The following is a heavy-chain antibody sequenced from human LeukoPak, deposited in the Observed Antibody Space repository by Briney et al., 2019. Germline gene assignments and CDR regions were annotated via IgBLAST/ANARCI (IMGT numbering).Heavy chain of an antibody. CDR2: ISGSGDGT. CDR1: GFTFSSYA. Sequence: GGSLRLSCAASGFTFSSYAMSWVRQAPGKGLEWVSVISGSGDGTYYADSVKGRFTISRDNSKNTLYLQMNSLRAEDTAVYYCAKVGSGWYVSWGQGTLVTVSS. D-gene: IGHD6-19*01. V-gene: IGHV3-23*01. J-gene: IGHJ4*02. CDR3: AKVGSGWYVS.